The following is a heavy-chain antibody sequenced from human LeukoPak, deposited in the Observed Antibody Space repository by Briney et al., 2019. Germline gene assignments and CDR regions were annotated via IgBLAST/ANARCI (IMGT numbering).Heavy chain of an antibody. V-gene: IGHV3-74*01. J-gene: IGHJ3*02. CDR2: INSDGSST. CDR3: AVVVVAATAFDI. D-gene: IGHD2-15*01. CDR1: GFTFSSYW. Sequence: GGSLRLSCAASGFTFSSYWIHRVRQAPGKGLVWVSRINSDGSSTSYADSVKGRFTISRDNAKNTLYLQMNSLRAEDTAVYYCAVVVVAATAFDIWGQGTMVTVSP.